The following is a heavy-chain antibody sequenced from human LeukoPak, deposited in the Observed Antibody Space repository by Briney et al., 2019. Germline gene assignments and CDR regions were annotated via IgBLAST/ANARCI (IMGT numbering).Heavy chain of an antibody. Sequence: SVKVSCKASGYTFTSYYMHWVRQAPGQGLEWMGIINPSGGSTSYAQKFQGRVTMTRDTSTSTVYMELSSLRSEDTAVYYCARDCSGDTAGYYFDYWGQGTLVTVSS. J-gene: IGHJ4*02. CDR1: GYTFTSYY. CDR3: ARDCSGDTAGYYFDY. D-gene: IGHD3-10*02. CDR2: INPSGGST. V-gene: IGHV1-46*01.